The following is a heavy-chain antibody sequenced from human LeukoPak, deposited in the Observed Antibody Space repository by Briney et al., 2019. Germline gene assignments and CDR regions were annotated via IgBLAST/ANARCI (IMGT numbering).Heavy chain of an antibody. D-gene: IGHD1-26*01. J-gene: IGHJ4*02. Sequence: SETLSLTCTVSGGSISGSNYFWGWVRQSPGTGLEWIASIYHTGSAFYNPSLKSRVTISVDTSKNQFSLKLSSVTAADTAVYYCARSRIVGADYWGQGTLVTVSS. CDR2: IYHTGSA. CDR1: GGSISGSNYF. CDR3: ARSRIVGADY. V-gene: IGHV4-39*07.